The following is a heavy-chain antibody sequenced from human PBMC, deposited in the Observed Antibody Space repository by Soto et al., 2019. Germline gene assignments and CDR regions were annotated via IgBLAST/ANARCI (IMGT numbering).Heavy chain of an antibody. D-gene: IGHD6-19*01. CDR3: ARDRSRSGWYFDY. J-gene: IGHJ4*02. CDR1: GFTFSSYW. Sequence: EVQLVESGGGLVQPGGSLRLSCAASGFTFSSYWMSWVRQAPGKGLEWVANIKQDGSEKYYVDSVKGRFTISRDNAKNSLYLQMNSLRPEDTAVYYCARDRSRSGWYFDYWGQGTLVTVSS. V-gene: IGHV3-7*01. CDR2: IKQDGSEK.